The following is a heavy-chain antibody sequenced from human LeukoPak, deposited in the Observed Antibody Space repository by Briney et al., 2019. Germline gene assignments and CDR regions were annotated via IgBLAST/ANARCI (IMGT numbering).Heavy chain of an antibody. V-gene: IGHV3-7*01. CDR1: GFTFRKHW. J-gene: IGHJ4*02. CDR3: ARDRWGYSYGGD. D-gene: IGHD5-18*01. Sequence: GSLRPSCAGSGFTFRKHWISWVRQAPGKGLGWVANIKQDGSEKYYVDSVKGRFTISRDNAKNSLYLQMNSLRAEDTAVYYCARDRWGYSYGGDWGQGTLVTVSS. CDR2: IKQDGSEK.